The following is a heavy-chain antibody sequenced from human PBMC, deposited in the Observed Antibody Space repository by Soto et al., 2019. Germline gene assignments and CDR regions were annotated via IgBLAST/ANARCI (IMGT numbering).Heavy chain of an antibody. V-gene: IGHV4-39*01. CDR2: IYYSGST. CDR1: GGSISSSSYY. D-gene: IGHD3-16*02. CDR3: ARRVFVWGSYRYFYWFDP. J-gene: IGHJ5*02. Sequence: SETLSLTCSVSGGSISSSSYYWGWIRQPPGKGLEWIGSIYYSGSTYYNPSLKSRVTISVYTSKNQFSLKLSSVTAADTAVYYCARRVFVWGSYRYFYWFDPWGQGTLVTVSS.